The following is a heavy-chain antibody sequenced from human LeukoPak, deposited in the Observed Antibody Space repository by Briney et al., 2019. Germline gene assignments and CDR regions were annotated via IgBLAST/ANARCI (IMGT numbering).Heavy chain of an antibody. D-gene: IGHD4-23*01. CDR2: IYYSGST. CDR3: GRLTPAEYFSTAVTLEDY. CDR1: GGSISSSSYY. V-gene: IGHV4-39*01. Sequence: PSETLSLTCTVSGGSISSSSYYWVWIRQPPGKGLEWIGSIYYSGSTYYNPSLKSRVTISVDTSKNQFSLKLSSVTAADTAVYYCGRLTPAEYFSTAVTLEDYWGQGTLVTVSS. J-gene: IGHJ4*02.